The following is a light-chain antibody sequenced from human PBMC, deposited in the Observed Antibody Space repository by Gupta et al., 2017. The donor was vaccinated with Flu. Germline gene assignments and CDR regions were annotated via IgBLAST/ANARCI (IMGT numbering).Light chain of an antibody. Sequence: DIQMTQSPSTLSASVGDRVTITCRASQSISSWLAWYQQKPGKAPKLLIYSASTLESGVPSRFSGSGSGTQFTLTISRRQPDDFGTYYCQQYDSFSSAWTFGQGTKVEIK. CDR1: QSISSW. J-gene: IGKJ1*01. CDR2: SAS. CDR3: QQYDSFSSAWT. V-gene: IGKV1-5*03.